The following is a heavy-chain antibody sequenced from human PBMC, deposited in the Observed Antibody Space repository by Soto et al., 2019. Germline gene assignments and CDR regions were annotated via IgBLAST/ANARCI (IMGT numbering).Heavy chain of an antibody. D-gene: IGHD1-20*01. J-gene: IGHJ4*02. CDR3: AREGRIAGGFDY. V-gene: IGHV3-30-3*01. CDR2: ISYDGSNK. Sequence: QVQLVESGGGVVQPGRSLRLSCAASGFIFSSYAMHWVCQAPGKGLEWVAVISYDGSNKYYAESVKGRFTISRDNSKNTLYLQMNSLRAEDTAVYYCAREGRIAGGFDYWGQGTLVTVSS. CDR1: GFIFSSYA.